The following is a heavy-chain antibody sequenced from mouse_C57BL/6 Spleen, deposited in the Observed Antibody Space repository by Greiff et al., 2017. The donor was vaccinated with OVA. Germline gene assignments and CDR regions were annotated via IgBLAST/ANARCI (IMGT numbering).Heavy chain of an antibody. J-gene: IGHJ3*01. D-gene: IGHD3-2*02. Sequence: DVMLVESGGGLVKPGGSLKLSCAASGFTFSDYGMHWVRQAPEKGLEWVAYISSGSSTISYAATVKGRFTISRDNAKNTLFLQMTSLRSEDTAMYYCARHTAQAAWFAYWGQGTLVTVSA. V-gene: IGHV5-17*01. CDR2: ISSGSSTI. CDR3: ARHTAQAAWFAY. CDR1: GFTFSDYG.